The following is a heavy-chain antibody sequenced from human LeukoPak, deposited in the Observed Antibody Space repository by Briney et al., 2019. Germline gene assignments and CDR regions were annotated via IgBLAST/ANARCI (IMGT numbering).Heavy chain of an antibody. Sequence: SETLSLTCAVYGGSFSGYYWSWIRQPPGKGLEWIGEINHSGSTNYNPSLKSRVTISVDTSKNQFSLKLSSVTAADTAVYYRARERKWRGPNWYDPWGQGTLVTVSS. D-gene: IGHD2-8*01. CDR3: ARERKWRGPNWYDP. CDR2: INHSGST. J-gene: IGHJ5*02. CDR1: GGSFSGYY. V-gene: IGHV4-34*01.